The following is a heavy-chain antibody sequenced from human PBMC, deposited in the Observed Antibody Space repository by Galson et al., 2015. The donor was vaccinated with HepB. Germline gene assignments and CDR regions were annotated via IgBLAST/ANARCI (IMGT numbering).Heavy chain of an antibody. J-gene: IGHJ4*02. V-gene: IGHV5-51*01. Sequence: QSGAEVKKPGESLKISCKGSGYSFTSYWIGWVRQMPGKGLEWMGIIYPGDSDTRYSPSFQGQVTISADKSISTAYLQWSSLKASDTAMYYCARHSSIAGEDPPGEGDFDYWGQGTLVTVSS. CDR2: IYPGDSDT. CDR1: GYSFTSYW. D-gene: IGHD1-26*01. CDR3: ARHSSIAGEDPPGEGDFDY.